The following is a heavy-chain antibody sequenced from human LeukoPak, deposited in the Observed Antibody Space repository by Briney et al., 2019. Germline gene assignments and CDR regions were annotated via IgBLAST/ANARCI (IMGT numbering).Heavy chain of an antibody. CDR2: INPSGGST. Sequence: GASVKVSCKASGYTFTSYYMHWVRQAPGQGLEWMGIINPSGGSTSYAQKFQGRVTMTRDMSTSTVYMELSSLRSEDTAVYYCARGGRIAARRGYYYYYMDVWGKGTTVTVSS. V-gene: IGHV1-46*01. J-gene: IGHJ6*03. CDR3: ARGGRIAARRGYYYYYMDV. D-gene: IGHD6-6*01. CDR1: GYTFTSYY.